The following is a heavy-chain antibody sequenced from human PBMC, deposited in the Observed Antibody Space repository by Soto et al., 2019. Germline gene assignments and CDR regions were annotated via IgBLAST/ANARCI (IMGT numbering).Heavy chain of an antibody. CDR3: ARTPTGELIAAAGTYFDY. V-gene: IGHV4-34*01. D-gene: IGHD6-13*01. CDR1: GGSFSGYY. CDR2: INHSGST. J-gene: IGHJ4*02. Sequence: SETLSLTCAVYGGSFSGYYWSWIRQPPGKGLEWIGEINHSGSTNYNPSLKSRVTISVDTSKNQFSLKLSSVTAADTAVYYCARTPTGELIAAAGTYFDYWGQGTLVTVSS.